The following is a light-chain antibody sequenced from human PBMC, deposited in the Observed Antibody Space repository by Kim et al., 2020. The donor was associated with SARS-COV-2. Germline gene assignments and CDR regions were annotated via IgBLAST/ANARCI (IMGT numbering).Light chain of an antibody. J-gene: IGKJ4*01. CDR2: DAS. V-gene: IGKV1D-13*01. Sequence: GSLGDRVTTTCRASQGIGSAVAWYQQKPGEAPKLLIYDASTLESGVPLRFSGSGSGTDFTLTISSLQPEDFATYYCQQLNNYPLTFGGGTKVDIK. CDR3: QQLNNYPLT. CDR1: QGIGSA.